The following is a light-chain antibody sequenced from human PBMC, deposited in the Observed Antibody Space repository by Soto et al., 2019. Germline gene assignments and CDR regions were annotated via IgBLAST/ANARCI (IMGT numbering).Light chain of an antibody. V-gene: IGLV1-40*01. CDR3: QSYDSSRSPLYV. J-gene: IGLJ1*01. CDR2: ANN. Sequence: QSALTQPPSVSGAPGQRVSISCTGSSSNIGAGYDVHWYQHLPGTAPKLLIYANNNRPSGVPDRFSGSKPGTSASLAITGLQAEDEADYYCQSYDSSRSPLYVFGTGTKVTVL. CDR1: SSNIGAGYD.